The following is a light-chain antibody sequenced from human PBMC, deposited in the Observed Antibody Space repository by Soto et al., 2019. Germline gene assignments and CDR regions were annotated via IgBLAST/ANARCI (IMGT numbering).Light chain of an antibody. CDR3: CSYAGSSTWV. Sequence: QSALTQPASVSGSPGQSITISCTGTSSDVGSYNLVSWYQQHPGKAPKLMIYEGSKRPSGVSNRFSGSTSGITASLTISGLQAEDEADYYCCSYAGSSTWVFGGGTKLTVL. V-gene: IGLV2-23*01. J-gene: IGLJ3*02. CDR2: EGS. CDR1: SSDVGSYNL.